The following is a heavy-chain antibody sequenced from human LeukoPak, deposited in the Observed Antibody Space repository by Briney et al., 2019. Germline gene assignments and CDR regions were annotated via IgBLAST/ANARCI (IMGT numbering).Heavy chain of an antibody. D-gene: IGHD3-22*01. CDR3: ARDLDYYDSSGPKGY. Sequence: PGGSLRLSCAASGFTFSSYSMNWVRQAPGKGLEWVSSISSSSSYIYYADSVKGRFTISRDNAKNSLYLQMSSLRAEDTAVYYCARDLDYYDSSGPKGYWGQGTLVTVSS. J-gene: IGHJ4*02. V-gene: IGHV3-21*01. CDR2: ISSSSSYI. CDR1: GFTFSSYS.